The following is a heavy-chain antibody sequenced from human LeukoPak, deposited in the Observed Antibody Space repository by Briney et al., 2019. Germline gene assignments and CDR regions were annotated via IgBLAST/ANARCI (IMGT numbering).Heavy chain of an antibody. CDR2: IYYSGST. J-gene: IGHJ4*02. Sequence: SETLSLTCTVSGGSISSYYWSWLPQPPGKGLEWIGYIYYSGSTNYNPSLKSRVTISVDTSKNQFSLKLSSVTAADTAVYYCARHGVYCSGGSCYFDYWGQGTLVTVSS. CDR3: ARHGVYCSGGSCYFDY. V-gene: IGHV4-59*08. D-gene: IGHD2-15*01. CDR1: GGSISSYY.